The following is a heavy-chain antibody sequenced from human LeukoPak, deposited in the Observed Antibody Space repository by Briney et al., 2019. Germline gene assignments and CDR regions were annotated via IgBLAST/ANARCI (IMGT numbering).Heavy chain of an antibody. Sequence: SETLSLTCTVSSGSIRNSNYYWGWVRQPPGKGLEWIGSIFYDGSSDYNPSLKSRVTISVDTSKNQFSLKLSSVTAADTAVYYCARESVYCSGGSCYRLFDYWGQGTLVTVSS. CDR2: IFYDGSS. CDR1: SGSIRNSNYY. D-gene: IGHD2-15*01. V-gene: IGHV4-39*02. CDR3: ARESVYCSGGSCYRLFDY. J-gene: IGHJ4*02.